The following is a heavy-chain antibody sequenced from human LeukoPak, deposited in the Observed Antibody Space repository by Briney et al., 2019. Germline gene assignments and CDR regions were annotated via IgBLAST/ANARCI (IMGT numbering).Heavy chain of an antibody. V-gene: IGHV1-2*02. D-gene: IGHD2-2*01. CDR2: INPNSGGT. CDR3: ARVYCSSTSCYDAFDI. Sequence: ASVKVSCKASGYTFTSYYMHWVRQAPGQGLEWMGWINPNSGGTNYAQKFQGRVTMTRDTSISTAYMELSRLRSDDTAVYYCARVYCSSTSCYDAFDIWGQGTMVTVSS. CDR1: GYTFTSYY. J-gene: IGHJ3*02.